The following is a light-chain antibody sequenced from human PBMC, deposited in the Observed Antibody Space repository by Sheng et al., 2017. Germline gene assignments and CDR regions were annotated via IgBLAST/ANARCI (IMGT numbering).Light chain of an antibody. CDR2: GAS. J-gene: IGKJ2*03. Sequence: IVMTQSPATLSVSPGERATLSCRASQSVSFNLAWYQQRPGQVPRLLIYGASTRVTGIPARFSGSGSGTEFTLTITSLQSEDSAVYYCQQYNNWPPYSFGQGTKLESN. CDR3: QQYNNWPPYS. CDR1: QSVSFN. V-gene: IGKV3-15*01.